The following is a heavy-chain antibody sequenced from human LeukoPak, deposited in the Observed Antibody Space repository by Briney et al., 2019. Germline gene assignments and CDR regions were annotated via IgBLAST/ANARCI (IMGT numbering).Heavy chain of an antibody. D-gene: IGHD2-15*01. Sequence: GGSLRLSCAASGFTFSSYGMHWVRQAPGKGLEWVAVIWYDGSNKYYADSVKGRFTISRNNSKNTLYLQMNSLRAEDTAVYYCAKADCSGGSCYYSDYWGQGTLVTVSS. CDR2: IWYDGSNK. CDR1: GFTFSSYG. CDR3: AKADCSGGSCYYSDY. J-gene: IGHJ4*02. V-gene: IGHV3-33*06.